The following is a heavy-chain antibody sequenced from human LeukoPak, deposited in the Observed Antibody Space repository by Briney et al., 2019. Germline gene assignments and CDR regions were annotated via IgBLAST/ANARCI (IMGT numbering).Heavy chain of an antibody. CDR2: INHSGST. CDR3: ARGLRRYCSSTSCYRGVWGYYYYGMDV. Sequence: PSETLSLTCTVSGGSISSYYWSWIRQPPGKGLEWIGEINHSGSTNYNPSLKSRVTISVDTSKNQFSLKLSSVTAADTAVYYCARGLRRYCSSTSCYRGVWGYYYYGMDVWGQGTTVTVSS. J-gene: IGHJ6*02. V-gene: IGHV4-34*01. CDR1: GGSISSYY. D-gene: IGHD2-2*02.